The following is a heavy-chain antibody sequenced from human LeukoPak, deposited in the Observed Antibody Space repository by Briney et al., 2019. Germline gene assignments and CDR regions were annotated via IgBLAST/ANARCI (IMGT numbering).Heavy chain of an antibody. J-gene: IGHJ6*04. Sequence: GGSLRLSCAVSGLTFNNYAMSWVRQAPGKGLEWVSGISGRGASKYYADSVKGRFTISRDNSKNTLYLQMNSLRAEDTAVYYCAELGITMIGGVWGKGTTVTISS. V-gene: IGHV3-23*01. CDR2: ISGRGASK. CDR3: AELGITMIGGV. CDR1: GLTFNNYA. D-gene: IGHD3-10*02.